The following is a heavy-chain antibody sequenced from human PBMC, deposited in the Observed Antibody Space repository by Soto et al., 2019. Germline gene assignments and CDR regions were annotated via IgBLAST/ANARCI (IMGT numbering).Heavy chain of an antibody. CDR2: ISGSGGST. V-gene: IGHV3-23*01. CDR3: AKDRGSSWYVSWFDP. J-gene: IGHJ5*02. D-gene: IGHD6-13*01. Sequence: GGSLRLSCAASGFTFSSYAMSWVRQAPGKGLEWVSAISGSGGSTYYADSVKGRFTISRDNSKNTLYLQMNSLRAEDTAVYYCAKDRGSSWYVSWFDPWGQGTLVTVSS. CDR1: GFTFSSYA.